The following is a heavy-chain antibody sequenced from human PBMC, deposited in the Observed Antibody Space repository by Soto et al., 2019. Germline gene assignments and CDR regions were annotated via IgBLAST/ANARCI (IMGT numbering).Heavy chain of an antibody. Sequence: SETLSLTCAVSGGSISSSNWWSWVRQPPGKGLEWIGEIYHSGSTNYNPSLKSRVTISVDKSKNQFSLKLSSVSAADTAVYYCARDRKWIQLDYYYGMDVWGQGTTVTVSS. D-gene: IGHD1-1*01. CDR3: ARDRKWIQLDYYYGMDV. CDR1: GGSISSSNW. V-gene: IGHV4-4*02. J-gene: IGHJ6*02. CDR2: IYHSGST.